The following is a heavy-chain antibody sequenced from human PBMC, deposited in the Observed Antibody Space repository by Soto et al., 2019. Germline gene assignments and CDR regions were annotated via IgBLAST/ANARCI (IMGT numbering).Heavy chain of an antibody. Sequence: ASVKVSCKASGYTFTSYYMHWVRQAPGQGLEWMGIINPSGGSTSYAQKFQGRVTMTRDTSTSTVYMELSSLRSEDTAVYYCARDRVLYYYDSSGSLDYWGQGTLVTVSS. V-gene: IGHV1-46*01. CDR3: ARDRVLYYYDSSGSLDY. CDR2: INPSGGST. D-gene: IGHD3-22*01. CDR1: GYTFTSYY. J-gene: IGHJ4*02.